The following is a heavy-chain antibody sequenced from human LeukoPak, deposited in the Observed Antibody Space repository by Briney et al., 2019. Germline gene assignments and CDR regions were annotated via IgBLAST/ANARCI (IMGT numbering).Heavy chain of an antibody. D-gene: IGHD6-19*01. CDR2: ISYDGSNK. Sequence: GGSLRLSCAASGFTFSSYGMHWVRQAPGKGLEWVAVISYDGSNKYYADSVKGRFTISRDNSKNTLYLQMNSLRAEDTAVYYCTQWLPLGFYWGQGTLVTVSS. J-gene: IGHJ4*02. V-gene: IGHV3-30*03. CDR1: GFTFSSYG. CDR3: TQWLPLGFY.